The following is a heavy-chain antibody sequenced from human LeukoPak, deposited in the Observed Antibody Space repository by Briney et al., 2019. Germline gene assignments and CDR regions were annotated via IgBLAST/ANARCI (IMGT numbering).Heavy chain of an antibody. CDR2: IKQDGSEK. D-gene: IGHD2-15*01. V-gene: IGHV3-7*03. J-gene: IGHJ6*03. Sequence: GGSLRLSCSASDFTFSRYWMSWVRQAPGKGLEWVANIKQDGSEKYYVDSVKGRFTISRDNAKNSLFLQMNSLRAEDTAVYYCARVLRYCSGGNCYSGGLGYMDVWGKGTTVTISS. CDR3: ARVLRYCSGGNCYSGGLGYMDV. CDR1: DFTFSRYW.